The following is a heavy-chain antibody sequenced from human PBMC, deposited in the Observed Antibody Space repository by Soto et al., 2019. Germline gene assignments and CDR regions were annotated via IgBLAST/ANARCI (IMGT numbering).Heavy chain of an antibody. CDR3: AKRVTSGDEGF. V-gene: IGHV3-23*01. Sequence: EVQLLESGGDLVQPGESLRLSCAASGFAFSDFAMMWVRQVPGHGLECVSAISAGGVATYYADSAMGRFTISRDNSKNTLYLQMKSLRGEDTAVYYCAKRVTSGDEGFWGRGTLVTVSS. CDR1: GFAFSDFA. D-gene: IGHD2-21*02. CDR2: ISAGGVAT. J-gene: IGHJ1*01.